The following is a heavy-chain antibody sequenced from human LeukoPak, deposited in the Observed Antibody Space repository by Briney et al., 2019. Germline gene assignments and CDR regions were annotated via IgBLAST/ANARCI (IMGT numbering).Heavy chain of an antibody. CDR2: IYYSGST. J-gene: IGHJ6*02. CDR1: GGSISSGDYY. CDR3: ARDRVLLYYYYGMDV. D-gene: IGHD3-10*01. V-gene: IGHV4-30-4*01. Sequence: PSQTLSLTCTVSGGSISSGDYYWSWIRQPPGKGLEWIGYIYYSGSTYYNPSLKSRVTISVDTSKYQFSLKLSSVTAADTAVYYCARDRVLLYYYYGMDVWGQGTTVTVSS.